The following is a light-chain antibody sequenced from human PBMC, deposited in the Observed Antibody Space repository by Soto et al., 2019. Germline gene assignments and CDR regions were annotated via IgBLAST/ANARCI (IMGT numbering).Light chain of an antibody. CDR2: DVS. CDR3: AAYTTSSTLV. CDR1: SADVGAFDY. J-gene: IGLJ3*02. V-gene: IGLV2-14*03. Sequence: QSAPTQPASVSGSPGQSITISCAGTSADVGAFDYVSWYQHHPGKVPKLMIYDVSDRPSGVSTRFSGSKSANMASLTISGLQPDDVADYYCAAYTTSSTLVFGGGTKLTVL.